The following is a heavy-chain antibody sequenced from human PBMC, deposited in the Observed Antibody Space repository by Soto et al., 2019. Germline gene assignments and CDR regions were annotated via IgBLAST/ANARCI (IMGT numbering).Heavy chain of an antibody. V-gene: IGHV5-51*01. CDR3: ARHPRWFGDHRPYGMDV. J-gene: IGHJ6*02. CDR2: IYPGDSDT. Sequence: PGESLKISCKGSGYSFTSYWIGWVRQMPGKGLEWMGIIYPGDSDTRYSPSFQGQVTISADKSISTAYLQWSSLKASDTAMYYCARHPRWFGDHRPYGMDVWGQGTTVTVSS. D-gene: IGHD3-10*01. CDR1: GYSFTSYW.